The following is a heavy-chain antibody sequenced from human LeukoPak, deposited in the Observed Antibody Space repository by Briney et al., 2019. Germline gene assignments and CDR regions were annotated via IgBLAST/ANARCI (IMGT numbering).Heavy chain of an antibody. CDR2: IIPILGIA. D-gene: IGHD6-19*01. J-gene: IGHJ6*02. V-gene: IGHV1-69*04. CDR3: ARSTGIAVAGPLDV. CDR1: GGTFSSYA. Sequence: GSSVKVSCKASGGTFSSYAISWVRQAPGQGLEWMGRIIPILGIANYAQKFQGRATITADKSTSTAYMELSSLRSEDTAVYYCARSTGIAVAGPLDVWGQGTTVTVSS.